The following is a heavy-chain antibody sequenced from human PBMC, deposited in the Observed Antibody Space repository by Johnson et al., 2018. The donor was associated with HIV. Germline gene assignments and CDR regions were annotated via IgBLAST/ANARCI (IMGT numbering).Heavy chain of an antibody. V-gene: IGHV3-66*01. CDR2: IYSGGST. CDR3: ARDLGLPENAFDL. CDR1: GFTVSTNY. D-gene: IGHD4-11*01. J-gene: IGHJ3*01. Sequence: VQLVESGGGLVKPGGSLRLSCAASGFTVSTNYMIWVRQAPGKGLEWVSVIYSGGSTYSADSVKGRFTISRDSSKNSLYLQLNSLRAEDTAVYYWARDLGLPENAFDLWGRGTMVTVS.